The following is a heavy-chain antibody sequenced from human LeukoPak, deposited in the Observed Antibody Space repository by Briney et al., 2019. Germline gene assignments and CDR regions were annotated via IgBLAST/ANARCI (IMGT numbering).Heavy chain of an antibody. V-gene: IGHV4-61*02. CDR2: IYTSGST. J-gene: IGHJ6*02. D-gene: IGHD6-6*01. Sequence: PSQTLSLTCTVSGGSISSGSYYWSWIRQPAGKGLEWIGRIYTSGSTNYNPSLKSRVTISVDTSKNQFSLKLSSVTAADTAVYYRARDSGWQLAQSGTYYYYGMDVWGQGTTVTVSS. CDR1: GGSISSGSYY. CDR3: ARDSGWQLAQSGTYYYYGMDV.